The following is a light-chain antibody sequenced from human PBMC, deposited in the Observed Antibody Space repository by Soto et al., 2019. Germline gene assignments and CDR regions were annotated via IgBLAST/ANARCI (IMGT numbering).Light chain of an antibody. CDR1: SSNIGSNY. Sequence: QSVLTQPPSASGTPGQRVTISCSGSSSNIGSNYVYWYQQLPGTAPKLLIYRNNQRLSGVPDRFSGSKSGNSASLAISGLRSDDEADDYCAAWDDSLSGVVFGGGTKVTVL. J-gene: IGLJ2*01. CDR3: AAWDDSLSGVV. V-gene: IGLV1-47*01. CDR2: RNN.